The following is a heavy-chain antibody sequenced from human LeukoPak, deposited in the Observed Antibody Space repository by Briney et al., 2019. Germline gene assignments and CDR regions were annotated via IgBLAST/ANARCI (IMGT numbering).Heavy chain of an antibody. CDR3: ARGLLTGRNWYFDL. J-gene: IGHJ2*01. D-gene: IGHD3-9*01. Sequence: ASVKVSCKASGYTFTGYYIHWMRQAPGQGLEWMGWINPHSGGTNYAQSFQGRVTMTRDTSISTVYMELRTLRSDDTAAYFCARGLLTGRNWYFDLWGRGTLVTASS. CDR2: INPHSGGT. CDR1: GYTFTGYY. V-gene: IGHV1-2*02.